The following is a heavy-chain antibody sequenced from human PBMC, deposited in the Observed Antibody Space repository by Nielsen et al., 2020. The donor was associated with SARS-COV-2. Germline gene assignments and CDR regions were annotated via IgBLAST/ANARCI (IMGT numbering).Heavy chain of an antibody. Sequence: SLKISCAASGFSFNNYGMHWVRQAPGKGLEWVSGISWNSGSIGYADSVKGRFTISRDNAKTSLYLKMNSLRAEDTALYYCAKDMRPSARLFYYMDVWGKGTTVTVSS. CDR2: ISWNSGSI. CDR1: GFSFNNYG. CDR3: AKDMRPSARLFYYMDV. D-gene: IGHD6-6*01. V-gene: IGHV3-9*01. J-gene: IGHJ6*03.